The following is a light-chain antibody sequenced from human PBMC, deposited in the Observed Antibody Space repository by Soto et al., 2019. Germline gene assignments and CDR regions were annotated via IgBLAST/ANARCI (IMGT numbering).Light chain of an antibody. J-gene: IGKJ4*01. CDR1: QSVSSNY. Sequence: EIVLTQSPGTLSLSPGERATLSCRASQSVSSNYLAWYQQKPGQAPRLLIYGASSRATGIPDRFSGSGSGTDFPLTISRLEPADFAVYYCQQYGSSPLTFGGGTKVEIK. CDR3: QQYGSSPLT. CDR2: GAS. V-gene: IGKV3-20*01.